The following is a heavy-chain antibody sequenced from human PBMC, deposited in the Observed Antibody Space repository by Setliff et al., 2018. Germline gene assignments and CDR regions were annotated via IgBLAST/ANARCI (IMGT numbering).Heavy chain of an antibody. CDR1: GYTFRQSI. J-gene: IGHJ5*02. Sequence: ASVKVSCKASGYTFRQSIVSWVRQAPGQGLEWLGWIGVYSGNTYSAQRFQGRVSLTTDESTNTAYLELRGLRSADTAVYYCMRLVRFCSRPVCQRPSGDEAWGQGTLFTVPQ. CDR3: MRLVRFCSRPVCQRPSGDEA. V-gene: IGHV1-18*01. D-gene: IGHD3-3*01. CDR2: IGVYSGNT.